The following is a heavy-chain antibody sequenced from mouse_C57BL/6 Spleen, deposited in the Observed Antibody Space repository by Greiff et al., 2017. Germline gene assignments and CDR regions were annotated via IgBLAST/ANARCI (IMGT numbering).Heavy chain of an antibody. V-gene: IGHV2-2*01. CDR1: GFSLTSYG. CDR2: IWSGGST. J-gene: IGHJ4*01. Sequence: VQLQQSGPGLVQPSQSLSITCTVSGFSLTSYGVHWVRQSPGKGLEWLGVIWSGGSTAYNAAFISRLSISKDNSKSQVFFKMNSLQADDTAIYYCARKGVTTIYAMDYWGQGTSVTVSS. D-gene: IGHD2-2*01. CDR3: ARKGVTTIYAMDY.